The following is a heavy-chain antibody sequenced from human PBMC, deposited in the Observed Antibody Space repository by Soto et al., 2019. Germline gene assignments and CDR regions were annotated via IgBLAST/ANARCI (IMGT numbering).Heavy chain of an antibody. CDR3: ARGPCGGDCYPPDS. Sequence: ASVKVSCKASGYTFISYAMHWVRQAPGQRLEWMGWINAGNGNTKYSQKFQGRVTITRDTSASTAYMELSSLRSEDTAVYYCARGPCGGDCYPPDSWGQGTLVTVSS. CDR2: INAGNGNT. CDR1: GYTFISYA. V-gene: IGHV1-3*01. J-gene: IGHJ4*02. D-gene: IGHD2-21*02.